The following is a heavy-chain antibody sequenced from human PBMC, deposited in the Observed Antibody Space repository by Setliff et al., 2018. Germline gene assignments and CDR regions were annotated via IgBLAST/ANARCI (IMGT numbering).Heavy chain of an antibody. V-gene: IGHV1-24*01. D-gene: IGHD2-2*01. Sequence: VASVKVSCKVSGYTLTELSMHWVRQAPGKGLEWMGGFDPEDGETIYAQKFQGRVTMTEDTSTDTAYMELSSLRSEDTAVYYCATYAVVVPAALYSSSWAFDYWGQGTLVTVSS. CDR2: FDPEDGET. CDR3: ATYAVVVPAALYSSSWAFDY. J-gene: IGHJ4*02. CDR1: GYTLTELS.